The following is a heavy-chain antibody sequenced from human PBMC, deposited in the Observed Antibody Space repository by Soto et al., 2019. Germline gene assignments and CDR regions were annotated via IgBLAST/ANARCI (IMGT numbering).Heavy chain of an antibody. Sequence: GGSLRLSCAASGFIFTRYSMNWVRQAPGKGLEWVSSISSTTNYIYYGDSMKGRFTISRDNAKNSLYLEMNSLRAEDTAVYYCARDAGSYDYVWGSYPDYWGQGTLVTVSS. CDR2: ISSTTNYI. CDR1: GFIFTRYS. CDR3: ARDAGSYDYVWGSYPDY. D-gene: IGHD3-16*02. J-gene: IGHJ4*02. V-gene: IGHV3-21*04.